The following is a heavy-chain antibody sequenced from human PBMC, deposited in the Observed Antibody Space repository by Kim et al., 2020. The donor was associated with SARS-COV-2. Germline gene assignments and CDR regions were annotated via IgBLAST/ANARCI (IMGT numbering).Heavy chain of an antibody. V-gene: IGHV4-59*01. Sequence: SPSLKGRVTISVDTSKNWFSLKLNSVTAADTAVYYCARERRSGTYYYFDYWGQGTVVTVSS. D-gene: IGHD3-10*01. J-gene: IGHJ4*02. CDR3: ARERRSGTYYYFDY.